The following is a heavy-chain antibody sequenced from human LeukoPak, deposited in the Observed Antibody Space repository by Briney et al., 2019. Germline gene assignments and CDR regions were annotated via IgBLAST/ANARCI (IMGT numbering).Heavy chain of an antibody. CDR3: VRNSIAAAGYPDY. D-gene: IGHD6-13*01. J-gene: IGHJ4*02. Sequence: SETLSLTCTVSGGSISSGSYYWSWIRQPAGKGLEWIGRIYTSGSTNYNPSLKSRVTISVDTSKNQFSLKLSSVTAADTAVYYCVRNSIAAAGYPDYWGQGTLVTVSS. V-gene: IGHV4-61*02. CDR1: GGSISSGSYY. CDR2: IYTSGST.